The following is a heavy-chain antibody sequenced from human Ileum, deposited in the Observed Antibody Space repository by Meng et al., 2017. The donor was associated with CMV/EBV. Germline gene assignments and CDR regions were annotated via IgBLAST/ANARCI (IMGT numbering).Heavy chain of an antibody. CDR1: GFTFSSYS. D-gene: IGHD6-19*01. J-gene: IGHJ6*02. V-gene: IGHV3-21*01. CDR2: ISSSSSYI. Sequence: GESLKISCAASGFTFSSYSMNWVRQAPGKGLEWVSSISSSSSYIYYADSVKGRFTISRDNAKKSLYLQMNSLRAEDTAVYYCAKYGGIAVAGTLNDYYGMDVWGQGTTVTVSS. CDR3: AKYGGIAVAGTLNDYYGMDV.